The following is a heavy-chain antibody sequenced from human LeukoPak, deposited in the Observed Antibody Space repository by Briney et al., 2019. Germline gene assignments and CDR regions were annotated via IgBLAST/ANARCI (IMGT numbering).Heavy chain of an antibody. CDR3: ARGLHYYGSGSYYVFDY. CDR2: MNPNSGNT. D-gene: IGHD3-10*01. Sequence: ASVKVSCKASGYTFTSYDINWVRQATGQGLEWMGRMNPNSGNTGYAQKFQGRVTMTRNTSISTAHMELSSLRSEDTAVYYCARGLHYYGSGSYYVFDYWGQGTLVTVSS. J-gene: IGHJ4*02. V-gene: IGHV1-8*01. CDR1: GYTFTSYD.